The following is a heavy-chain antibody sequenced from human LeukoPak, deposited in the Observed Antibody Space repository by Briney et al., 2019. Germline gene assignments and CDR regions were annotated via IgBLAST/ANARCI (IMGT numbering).Heavy chain of an antibody. D-gene: IGHD5-18*01. Sequence: GASVRVSCKASGYTFTSYGISWVRQAPGQGLEWMGWISAYNGNTNYAQKLQGRVTMTTDTSTSTAYMELSNLRSDDTAVYYCARDLGEDTTMIFFDFWGQGTLVTVSS. V-gene: IGHV1-18*01. CDR1: GYTFTSYG. J-gene: IGHJ4*02. CDR2: ISAYNGNT. CDR3: ARDLGEDTTMIFFDF.